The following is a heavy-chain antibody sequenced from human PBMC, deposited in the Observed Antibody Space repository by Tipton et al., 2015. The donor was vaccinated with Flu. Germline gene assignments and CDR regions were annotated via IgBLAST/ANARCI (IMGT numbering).Heavy chain of an antibody. J-gene: IGHJ4*02. CDR3: AKVRVATIIGGFFDY. CDR1: GFTFDDYA. D-gene: IGHD5-12*01. Sequence: QLVQSGGGLVQPGRSLRLSCAASGFTFDDYAMHWVRQAPGKGQEWVSGISWNSGSIGYADSVKGRFTISRDNAKNSLYLQMNSLRAEDTALYYCAKVRVATIIGGFFDYWGQGTLVTVSS. V-gene: IGHV3-9*01. CDR2: ISWNSGSI.